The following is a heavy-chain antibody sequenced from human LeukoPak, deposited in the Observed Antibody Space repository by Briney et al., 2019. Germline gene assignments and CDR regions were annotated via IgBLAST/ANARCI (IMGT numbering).Heavy chain of an antibody. CDR3: ARAHRGGSYYYYYYYMDV. V-gene: IGHV1-69*13. CDR1: RGTFSSYA. Sequence: SVKVSCKASRGTFSSYAISWVRQAPGQGLEWLGGIIPMFGTAIYAQKFQGRVTITADESTSTAYLELSSLRSEDTAVYYCARAHRGGSYYYYYYYMDVWGKGTTVTISS. CDR2: IIPMFGTA. D-gene: IGHD1-26*01. J-gene: IGHJ6*03.